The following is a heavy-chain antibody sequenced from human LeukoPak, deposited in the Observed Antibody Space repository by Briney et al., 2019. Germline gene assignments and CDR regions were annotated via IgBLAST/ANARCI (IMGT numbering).Heavy chain of an antibody. CDR2: INHSGNT. CDR1: GGSISSSNW. D-gene: IGHD2-15*01. J-gene: IGHJ4*02. CDR3: ARDISNRKGSD. Sequence: SGTLSLTCAVSGGSISSSNWWNWVRQPPGKGLEWIGEINHSGNTNYSPSLKSRVVMSTDTSKNQFSLRLSSVTAADTAVCYCARDISNRKGSDWGQGTLVTVSS. V-gene: IGHV4-4*02.